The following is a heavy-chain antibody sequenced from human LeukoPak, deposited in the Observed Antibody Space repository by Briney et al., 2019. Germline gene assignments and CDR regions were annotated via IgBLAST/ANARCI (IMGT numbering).Heavy chain of an antibody. V-gene: IGHV3-7*01. CDR1: GFTSSSCW. Sequence: PGGSLRLSCAASGFTSSSCWMSWVRQAPGKGLEWVANIKQDGSEKYYVDSVKGRFTISRDNAKNSLYLRMNSLRAEDTAVYYCVSGLLLGALDYWGQGTLVTVSS. J-gene: IGHJ4*02. CDR2: IKQDGSEK. CDR3: VSGLLLGALDY. D-gene: IGHD3-22*01.